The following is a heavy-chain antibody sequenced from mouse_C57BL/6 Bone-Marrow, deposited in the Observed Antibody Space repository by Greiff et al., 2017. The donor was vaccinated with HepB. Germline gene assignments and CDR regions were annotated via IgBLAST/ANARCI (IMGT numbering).Heavy chain of an antibody. Sequence: EVKLVESGGDLVKPGGSLKLSCAASGFTFSSYGMSWVRQTPDKRLEWVATISSGGSYTYYPDSVKGRFTISRDNAKNTLYLQMSSLKSEDTAMYYCARRGYYYGSLDYWGQGTTLTVSS. D-gene: IGHD1-1*01. CDR3: ARRGYYYGSLDY. CDR2: ISSGGSYT. J-gene: IGHJ2*01. V-gene: IGHV5-6*02. CDR1: GFTFSSYG.